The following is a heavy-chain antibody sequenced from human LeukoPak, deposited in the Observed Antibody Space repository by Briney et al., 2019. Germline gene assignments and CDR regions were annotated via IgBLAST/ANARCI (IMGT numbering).Heavy chain of an antibody. J-gene: IGHJ4*02. CDR3: ARGRRYCSGGSCYYFDY. CDR1: GYTFTSYD. D-gene: IGHD2-15*01. Sequence: ASVKVSCTASGYTFTSYDINWVRQATGQGLEWMGWMNPNSGNTGYAQKFQGRVTMTRNTSISTAYMELSSLRSEDTAVYYCARGRRYCSGGSCYYFDYWGQGTLVTVSS. CDR2: MNPNSGNT. V-gene: IGHV1-8*01.